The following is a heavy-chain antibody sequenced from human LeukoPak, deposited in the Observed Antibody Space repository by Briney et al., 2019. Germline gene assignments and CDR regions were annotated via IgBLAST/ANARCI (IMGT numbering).Heavy chain of an antibody. CDR1: GGSISSYY. D-gene: IGHD3-22*01. CDR2: IYYSGST. CDR3: ARDRSPEGYYDSSHWDYYHGMDV. V-gene: IGHV4-59*01. J-gene: IGHJ6*02. Sequence: SETLSLTCTVSGGSISSYYWSWIRQPPGKGLEWIGYIYYSGSTNYNPSLKSRVTISVDTSKNQFSLNPSSVTAADTAMYYCARDRSPEGYYDSSHWDYYHGMDVWGQGTTVTVSS.